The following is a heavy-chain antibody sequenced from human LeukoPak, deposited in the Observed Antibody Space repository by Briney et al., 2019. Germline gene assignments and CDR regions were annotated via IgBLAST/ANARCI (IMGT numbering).Heavy chain of an antibody. Sequence: SVKVSCKASGYTFTSYAISWVRQAPGQGLEWMGGIIPIFGTTNYAQKFQGRVTITADESTSTAYMELSSLRSEDTAVYYCATWFNFYDSSGYYPHWGQGTLVTVSS. CDR3: ATWFNFYDSSGYYPH. CDR2: IIPIFGTT. V-gene: IGHV1-69*13. J-gene: IGHJ4*02. CDR1: GYTFTSYA. D-gene: IGHD3-22*01.